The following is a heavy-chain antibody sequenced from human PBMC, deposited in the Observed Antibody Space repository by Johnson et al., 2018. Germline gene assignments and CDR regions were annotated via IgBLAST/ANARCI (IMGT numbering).Heavy chain of an antibody. D-gene: IGHD3-16*01. CDR3: VRGEGGGSNYGFFEL. Sequence: QVQLVESGAEVKRPGASVTVSCKASGYTFTNFDLNWVRQAPGQGLEWVGWMSPKTGNTGYAQKLQGRVTMTRSTSLSTAYMELSGLGSEDMAVYYCVRGEGGGSNYGFFELWGRGTLVTVSS. J-gene: IGHJ2*01. V-gene: IGHV1-8*01. CDR1: GYTFTNFD. CDR2: MSPKTGNT.